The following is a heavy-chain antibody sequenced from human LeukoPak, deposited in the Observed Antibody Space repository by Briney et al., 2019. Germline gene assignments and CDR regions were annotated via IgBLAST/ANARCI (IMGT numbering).Heavy chain of an antibody. CDR2: ITSRGSTK. J-gene: IGHJ4*02. CDR1: GFTFSSYE. D-gene: IGHD2-15*01. Sequence: GGSLRLSCAASGFTFSSYEMNWVRQAPGKGLEWVSYITSRGSTKYYADSVKGRFTISRDNAKNSLYLQMNSLRAEDTAVYYCASESIHCSGGSCYPYYFDYWGQGTLVTVSS. CDR3: ASESIHCSGGSCYPYYFDY. V-gene: IGHV3-48*03.